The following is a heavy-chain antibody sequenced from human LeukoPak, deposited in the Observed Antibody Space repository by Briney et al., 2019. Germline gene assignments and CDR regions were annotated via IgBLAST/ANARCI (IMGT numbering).Heavy chain of an antibody. CDR3: ARSSSGGYYYYGMDV. J-gene: IGHJ6*02. V-gene: IGHV5-51*01. CDR1: GYSFTSYW. CDR2: IYPGDSDT. Sequence: GESLEISCKGSGYSFTSYWIGWGRQLPGKGLEWMGIIYPGDSDTRYSPSFQGQVTISADKSISTAYLQWSSLKASDTAMYYCARSSSGGYYYYGMDVWGQGTTVTVSS. D-gene: IGHD3-10*01.